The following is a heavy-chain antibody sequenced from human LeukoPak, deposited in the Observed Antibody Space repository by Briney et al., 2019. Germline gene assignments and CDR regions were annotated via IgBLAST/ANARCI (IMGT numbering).Heavy chain of an antibody. CDR2: MDPDGGGT. Sequence: ASVKVSCKASGYTFTGYYMHWVRQAPGQGHEWMGWMDPDGGGTNYAQMFQGRVTMTRDTSINTAYMELSSLRSDDTAIYYCARVSGRSGPFEYWGQGTLVTVSS. CDR3: ARVSGRSGPFEY. V-gene: IGHV1-2*02. CDR1: GYTFTGYY. D-gene: IGHD3-3*01. J-gene: IGHJ4*02.